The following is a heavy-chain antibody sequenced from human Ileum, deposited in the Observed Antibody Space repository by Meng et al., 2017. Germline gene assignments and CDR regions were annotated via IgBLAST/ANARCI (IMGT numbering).Heavy chain of an antibody. CDR2: IQSKADGGTT. D-gene: IGHD3-16*01. V-gene: IGHV3-15*01. Sequence: DSGGGFVKPGGALRLSCAASGFTFSDRWMTWVRQAPGKGLEWVGHIQSKADGGTTDYAAPVKGRFTISRDDSKSTLYLQMNSLKTEDTAVYYCTTFYAGYWGQGTLVTVSS. J-gene: IGHJ4*02. CDR3: TTFYAGY. CDR1: GFTFSDRW.